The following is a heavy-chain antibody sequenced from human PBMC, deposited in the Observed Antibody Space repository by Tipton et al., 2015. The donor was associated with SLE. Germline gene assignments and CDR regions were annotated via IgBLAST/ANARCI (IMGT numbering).Heavy chain of an antibody. D-gene: IGHD1-26*01. CDR1: GFTFSSYG. J-gene: IGHJ6*02. V-gene: IGHV3-30*02. Sequence: GSLRLSCAASGFTFSSYGMHWVRQAPGKGLEWVTFIRYDGSNKYYADSVKGRFTISRDNSKNTVSLQMNSLRPEDTAVYYCAKDGRPSYGTDVWGQGTTVTVSS. CDR3: AKDGRPSYGTDV. CDR2: IRYDGSNK.